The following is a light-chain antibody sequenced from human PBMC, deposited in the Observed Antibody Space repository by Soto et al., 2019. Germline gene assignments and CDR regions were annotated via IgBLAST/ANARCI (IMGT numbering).Light chain of an antibody. CDR1: QSISSY. CDR3: QQSYSTPQP. CDR2: AAS. J-gene: IGKJ1*01. Sequence: EIQMTQYPSSLSASVGDRVTITCRASQSISSYLNWYQQKPGKAPKLLIYAASSLQSGVPSRFSGSGSGTDFTLTISSLQPEDFATYYCQQSYSTPQPFGHGTKVDIK. V-gene: IGKV1-39*01.